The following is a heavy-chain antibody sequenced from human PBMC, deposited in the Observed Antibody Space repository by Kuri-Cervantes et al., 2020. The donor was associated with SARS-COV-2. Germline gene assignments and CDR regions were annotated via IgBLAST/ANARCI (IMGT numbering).Heavy chain of an antibody. Sequence: GESLKISCAASGFTFSDYYMSWVRQAPGKGLEWVSAISGSGGSTYYADSVKGRFTISRDNSKNTLYLQMNSLRAEDTAVYYCAKDQGIAAAGWGVDVWGKGTTVTVSS. D-gene: IGHD6-13*01. V-gene: IGHV3-23*01. J-gene: IGHJ6*04. CDR1: GFTFSDYY. CDR3: AKDQGIAAAGWGVDV. CDR2: ISGSGGST.